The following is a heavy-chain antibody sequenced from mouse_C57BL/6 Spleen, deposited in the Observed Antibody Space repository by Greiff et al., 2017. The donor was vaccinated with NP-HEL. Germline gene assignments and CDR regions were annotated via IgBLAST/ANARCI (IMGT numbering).Heavy chain of an antibody. CDR3: ARPGDGYYESYAMDY. CDR2: ISSGSSTI. CDR1: GFTFSDYG. D-gene: IGHD2-3*01. J-gene: IGHJ4*01. Sequence: EVQRVESGGGLVKPGGSLKLSCAASGFTFSDYGMHWVRQAPEKGLEWVAYISSGSSTIYYADTVKGRFTISRDNAKNTLFLQMTSLRSEDTAMYYCARPGDGYYESYAMDYWGQGTSVTVSS. V-gene: IGHV5-17*01.